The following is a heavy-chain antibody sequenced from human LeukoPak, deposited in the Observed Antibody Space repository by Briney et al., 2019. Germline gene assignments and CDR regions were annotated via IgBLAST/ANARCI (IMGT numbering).Heavy chain of an antibody. CDR3: ARDLYDYYGSGSYYRAGHYYYYGMDV. D-gene: IGHD3-10*01. J-gene: IGHJ6*02. V-gene: IGHV3-33*01. CDR1: GFTFSNYG. Sequence: GGSLRLSCAASGFTFSNYGMHWVRQAPGKGLEWVAVIWYDGSNKYYADSVKGRFTISRDNSKNTLYLQMNSLRAEDTAVYYCARDLYDYYGSGSYYRAGHYYYYGMDVWGQGTTVTVSS. CDR2: IWYDGSNK.